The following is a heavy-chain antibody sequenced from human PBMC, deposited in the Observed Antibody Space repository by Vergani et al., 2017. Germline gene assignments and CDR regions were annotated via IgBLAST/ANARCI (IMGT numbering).Heavy chain of an antibody. CDR2: IHYSGRT. J-gene: IGHJ6*03. V-gene: IGHV4-30-4*01. CDR3: ANKQWVYYYMDV. Sequence: QVQLQESGPGLVKPSQTLSLTCTVSGGSISSGDYYWSWIRQPPGKGLEWIGYIHYSGRTSHNPSLKSRVTITLDTSKNQFSLKLSSVTGADTAVYYCANKQWVYYYMDVWGKGTTVTVSS. CDR1: GGSISSGDYY. D-gene: IGHD1-26*01.